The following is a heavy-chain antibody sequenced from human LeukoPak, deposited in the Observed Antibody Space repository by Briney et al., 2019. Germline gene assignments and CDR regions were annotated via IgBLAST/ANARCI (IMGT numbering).Heavy chain of an antibody. CDR2: INPSGGST. CDR3: ARDYSGYDFDYSPGDY. Sequence: ASVKVSCKASGYTFTSYYMHWVRQAPGQGLEWMGIINPSGGSTSYAQKFQGRVTMTRDMSTSTVYMELSSLRSEDTAVYYCARDYSGYDFDYSPGDYWGQGTLVTVSS. J-gene: IGHJ4*02. CDR1: GYTFTSYY. V-gene: IGHV1-46*01. D-gene: IGHD5-12*01.